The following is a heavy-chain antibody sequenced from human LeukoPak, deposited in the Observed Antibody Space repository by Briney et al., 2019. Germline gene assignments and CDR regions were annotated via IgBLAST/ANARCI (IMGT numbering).Heavy chain of an antibody. CDR1: GGSFSGYY. CDR3: ASSGYSYGYIDY. CDR2: INHSGST. D-gene: IGHD5-18*01. Sequence: SETLSVTCAVYGGSFSGYYWSWIRQPPGKGLEWIGEINHSGSTNYNPSLKSRVTISVDTSKNQFSLKLSSVTAADTAVYYCASSGYSYGYIDYWGQGTLVTVSS. V-gene: IGHV4-34*01. J-gene: IGHJ4*02.